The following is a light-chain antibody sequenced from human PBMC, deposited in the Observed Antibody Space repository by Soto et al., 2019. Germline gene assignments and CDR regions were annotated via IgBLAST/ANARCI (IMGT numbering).Light chain of an antibody. V-gene: IGLV1-44*01. CDR3: AAWDGRLNGVV. CDR1: SSNIGSHT. Sequence: QSVLTQPPSSSGTPGQRVTIPCSGSSSNIGSHTVNWYQQLPGTAPKLLVYSSNQRPSGVPDRFSGSKSGTSASLAISGLQSEDEADYYCAAWDGRLNGVVFGGGTTLTVL. J-gene: IGLJ2*01. CDR2: SSN.